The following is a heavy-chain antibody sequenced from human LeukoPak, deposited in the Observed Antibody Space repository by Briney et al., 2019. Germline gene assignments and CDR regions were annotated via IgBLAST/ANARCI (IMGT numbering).Heavy chain of an antibody. J-gene: IGHJ4*02. Sequence: ASVTVSCKASGYTFTGYYMHWVRQAPGQGLEWMGWINPNSGGTNYAQKFQGRVTMTRDTSISTAYMELSRLRSDDTAVYYCARAYHYDSSVYYFDYWGQGTLVTVSS. CDR1: GYTFTGYY. CDR2: INPNSGGT. D-gene: IGHD3-22*01. CDR3: ARAYHYDSSVYYFDY. V-gene: IGHV1-2*02.